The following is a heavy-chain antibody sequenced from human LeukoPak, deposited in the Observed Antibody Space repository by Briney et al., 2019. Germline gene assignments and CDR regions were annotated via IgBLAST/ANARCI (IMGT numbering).Heavy chain of an antibody. J-gene: IGHJ4*02. CDR3: ARGFYDYFWGSYRQNTFDY. Sequence: GGSLRLSCAASGFTFSSYEMNWVRQAPGKGLEWVSYISSSGSTIYYADSVKGRFTISRDNAKNSLYLQMNSLRAEETAVYFCARGFYDYFWGSYRQNTFDYWGQGTLVTVSS. V-gene: IGHV3-48*03. CDR2: ISSSGSTI. D-gene: IGHD3-16*02. CDR1: GFTFSSYE.